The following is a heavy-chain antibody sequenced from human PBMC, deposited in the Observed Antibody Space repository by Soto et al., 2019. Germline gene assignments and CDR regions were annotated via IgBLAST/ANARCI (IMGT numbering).Heavy chain of an antibody. V-gene: IGHV4-31*03. D-gene: IGHD2-2*01. CDR1: GGSISSGAYY. CDR2: IYSSGNT. Sequence: TLSLTCTVSGGSISSGAYYWSWIRQHPGKGLEWIGYIYSSGNTYYNPSLKSRVTISVDTSKNQFSLKLSSVTGADTAVYYCARVEGDIIVVTGAHAPYNWFDPWGQGTLVTVSS. CDR3: ARVEGDIIVVTGAHAPYNWFDP. J-gene: IGHJ5*02.